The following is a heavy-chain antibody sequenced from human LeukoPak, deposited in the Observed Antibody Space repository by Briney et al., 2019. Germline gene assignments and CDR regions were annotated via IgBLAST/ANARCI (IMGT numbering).Heavy chain of an antibody. CDR1: GGSISGYY. D-gene: IGHD3-16*01. CDR2: IHYSGTT. J-gene: IGHJ4*02. CDR3: ARLKGEASVTERFGY. V-gene: IGHV4-59*08. Sequence: PSETLSLTCTVSGGSISGYYWTWIRQPPGKGLEWLGYIHYSGTTSHNPSLKSRVSISVDTSKNQFSLKVSSVTAADTAVYYCARLKGEASVTERFGYWGQGTLVTVSS.